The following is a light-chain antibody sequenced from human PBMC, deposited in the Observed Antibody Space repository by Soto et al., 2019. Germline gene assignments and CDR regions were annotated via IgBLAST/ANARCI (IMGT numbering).Light chain of an antibody. Sequence: QSVLTQPASVSGSPGQSITISCTGTSSDVGGYNYVSWCQQHPGKAPKLMIYDVSNLPSGVSNRFSGSKSGNTASLTISGRQAEDEADYYCSSYTSSSSLVVFGGGTKLTVL. CDR2: DVS. J-gene: IGLJ2*01. CDR3: SSYTSSSSLVV. CDR1: SSDVGGYNY. V-gene: IGLV2-14*03.